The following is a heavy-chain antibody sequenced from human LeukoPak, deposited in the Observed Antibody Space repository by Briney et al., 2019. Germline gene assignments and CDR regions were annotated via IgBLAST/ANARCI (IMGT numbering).Heavy chain of an antibody. D-gene: IGHD6-6*01. CDR3: ARVQLVRGCYFDY. V-gene: IGHV3-48*03. J-gene: IGHJ4*02. CDR2: ISSSGSTI. Sequence: GGSLRLSCAASGFTFSSYEMNWVRQAPGKGLEWVSYISSSGSTIYYADSVKGRFTISRDNAKNSLYLQMNSLRAEDTAVYYCARVQLVRGCYFDYWGQGTLVTVSS. CDR1: GFTFSSYE.